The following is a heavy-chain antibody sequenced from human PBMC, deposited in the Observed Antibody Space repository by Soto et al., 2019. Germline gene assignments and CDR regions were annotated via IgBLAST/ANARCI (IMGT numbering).Heavy chain of an antibody. J-gene: IGHJ6*02. V-gene: IGHV3-72*01. CDR3: SMLGGWSGGSRGMDV. CDR1: GLIFSDYH. D-gene: IGHD6-19*01. CDR2: IRRKANSYTT. Sequence: EVQLVESGGGLVQPGGSLRLSCAASGLIFSDYHMDWVRQAPGKGLEWVGRIRRKANSYTTEYDGSVKGRFTISRDDSKTSLYLQMNSLKSEDTAVYYCSMLGGWSGGSRGMDVWGQGTTVTVSS.